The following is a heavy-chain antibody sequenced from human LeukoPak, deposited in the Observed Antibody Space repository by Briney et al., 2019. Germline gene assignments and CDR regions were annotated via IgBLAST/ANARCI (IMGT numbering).Heavy chain of an antibody. V-gene: IGHV3-23*01. D-gene: IGHD5-18*01. CDR3: TTTAGYNYGQY. J-gene: IGHJ4*02. Sequence: GGSLRLSCTASGFTFSSYTMSWVRQAPGKGLKWVSTITTGGPNTYYADSVKGRFTVSRDDSKNTLYLQMNSLRAEDTAVYYCTTTAGYNYGQYWGQGTLVTVSS. CDR1: GFTFSSYT. CDR2: ITTGGPNT.